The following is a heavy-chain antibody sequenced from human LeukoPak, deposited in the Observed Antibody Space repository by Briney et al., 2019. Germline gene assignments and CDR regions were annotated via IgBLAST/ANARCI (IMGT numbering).Heavy chain of an antibody. CDR2: ISGSGGST. CDR1: GFTLSSYA. Sequence: PGGSLRLSXAASGFTLSSYAMSWVRQAPGKGLEWVSAISGSGGSTYYADSVKGRFTISRDNSKNTLYLQMNSLRAEDTAVYYCAKGVVVPAASDYWGQGTLVTVSS. CDR3: AKGVVVPAASDY. J-gene: IGHJ4*02. V-gene: IGHV3-23*01. D-gene: IGHD2-2*01.